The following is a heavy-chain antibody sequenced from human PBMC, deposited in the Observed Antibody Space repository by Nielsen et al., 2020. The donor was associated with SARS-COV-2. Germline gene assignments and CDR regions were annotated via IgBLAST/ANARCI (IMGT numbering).Heavy chain of an antibody. V-gene: IGHV1-58*02. J-gene: IGHJ3*02. CDR3: ALPTRVDI. CDR2: IVVGSGNT. CDR1: GYTFTSYG. Sequence: SVKVSCKASGYTFTSYGISWVRQAPGQRLEWIGWIVVGSGNTNYAQKFQERVTITRDMSTSTAYMELSSLRSEDTAVYYCALPTRVDIWGQGTMVTVSS.